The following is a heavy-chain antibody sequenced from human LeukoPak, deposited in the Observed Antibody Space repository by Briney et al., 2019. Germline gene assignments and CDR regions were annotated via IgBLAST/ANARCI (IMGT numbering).Heavy chain of an antibody. D-gene: IGHD4-17*01. J-gene: IGHJ4*02. Sequence: QPGGSLRLSCAASGFTFSRYWMHWVRQAPGKGLVWVSRIKSDGSSTNYADSVKGRFTISRDNAKHTLYLQMNSLRAEDTAVYFCARASTTVPNLLDNWGQGTLVTVSS. CDR1: GFTFSRYW. CDR2: IKSDGSST. V-gene: IGHV3-74*01. CDR3: ARASTTVPNLLDN.